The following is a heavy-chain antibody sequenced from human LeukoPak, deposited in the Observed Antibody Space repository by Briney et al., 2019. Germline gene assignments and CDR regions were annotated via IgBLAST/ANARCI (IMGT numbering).Heavy chain of an antibody. V-gene: IGHV3-48*01. J-gene: IGHJ5*02. CDR3: ARASYVRGLSWFDP. CDR2: ISSSSSTI. CDR1: GFIFGNYS. Sequence: GGSLRLSCAASGFIFGNYSMNWVRQAPGKGLEWVSYISSSSSTIYYADPVKGRFTISRDNAKNSLYLQMNSLRAEDTAVYYCARASYVRGLSWFDPWGQGTLVTVSS. D-gene: IGHD2/OR15-2a*01.